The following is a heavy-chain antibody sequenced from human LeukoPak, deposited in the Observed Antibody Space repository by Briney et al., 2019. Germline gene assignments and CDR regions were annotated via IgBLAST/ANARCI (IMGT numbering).Heavy chain of an antibody. CDR2: ISSSSSYI. CDR3: ARDSLGAAAIQLYYCYYGMDV. D-gene: IGHD2-2*01. J-gene: IGHJ6*02. CDR1: GFTFSSYS. V-gene: IGHV3-21*01. Sequence: PGGSLRLSCAVSGFTFSSYSMNWVRQAPGKGLEWVSSISSSSSYIYYADSVKGRFTISRDNAKNSLYLQMNSLRAEDTAVYYCARDSLGAAAIQLYYCYYGMDVWGQGTTVTVSS.